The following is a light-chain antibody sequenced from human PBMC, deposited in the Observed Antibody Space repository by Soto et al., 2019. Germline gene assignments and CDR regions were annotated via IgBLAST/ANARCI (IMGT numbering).Light chain of an antibody. CDR3: QQYYRTPPYT. Sequence: DIVMTQSPDSLAVSLGERATINCKSGQSVLYSSNNKNYLAWYRQKPGQPPKLIIYWASIRESGVPDRISGSGSGTDFTLTISSLQAEDVAVYYCQQYYRTPPYTFGQGTKLEIK. CDR2: WAS. V-gene: IGKV4-1*01. CDR1: QSVLYSSNNKNY. J-gene: IGKJ2*01.